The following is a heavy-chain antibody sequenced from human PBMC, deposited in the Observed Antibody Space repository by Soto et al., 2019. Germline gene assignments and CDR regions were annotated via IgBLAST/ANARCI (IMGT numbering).Heavy chain of an antibody. Sequence: GASVKVSCKASGYTLSDYYLHWVRQAPGEGPEWMGWINPNTGGTNYAQKFQGRVTMTRDTSISTAYMEVSRLRSDDTAVYYCAREFADYSNYRYNYGIDVWGQGTTVTVSS. CDR1: GYTLSDYY. CDR2: INPNTGGT. CDR3: AREFADYSNYRYNYGIDV. J-gene: IGHJ6*02. D-gene: IGHD4-4*01. V-gene: IGHV1-2*02.